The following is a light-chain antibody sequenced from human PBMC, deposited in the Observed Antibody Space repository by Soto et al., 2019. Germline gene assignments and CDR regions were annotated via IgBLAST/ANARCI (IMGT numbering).Light chain of an antibody. J-gene: IGLJ1*01. Sequence: QPALTQPASVSGSPGQSITIACSGTTNDVGGYDFVSWYQQHPGKAPKLLIYEVRNRPSGVSSRFSGSKSGNTASLTISGLQAEDEADYYCSSYTTSSTPYYVFGTGTKVTVL. CDR3: SSYTTSSTPYYV. CDR1: TNDVGGYDF. CDR2: EVR. V-gene: IGLV2-14*01.